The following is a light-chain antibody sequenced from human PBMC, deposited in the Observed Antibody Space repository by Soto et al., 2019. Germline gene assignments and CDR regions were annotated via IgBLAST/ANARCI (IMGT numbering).Light chain of an antibody. CDR3: LQFNSWPQT. V-gene: IGKV3-15*01. J-gene: IGKJ1*01. CDR2: GAS. Sequence: EIVLTQSPATLSLSPGERATLSCRASQSLSSYLPWYPQKGGQAPRLLIYGASTRAIGIPARFSGSGSGTEFTLTVSSLLSEDFAVYFCLQFNSWPQTFGQGTKVDI. CDR1: QSLSSY.